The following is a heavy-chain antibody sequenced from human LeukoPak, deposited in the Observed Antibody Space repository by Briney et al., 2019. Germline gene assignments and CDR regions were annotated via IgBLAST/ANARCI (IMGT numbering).Heavy chain of an antibody. CDR3: AKDTYYYDSSGYWYFDL. Sequence: GGSLRLSCAASGFTVSSNYMSWVRQAPGKGLGWVSAISGSGGSTYYADSVKGRFTISRDNSKNTLYLQMNSLRAEDTAVYYCAKDTYYYDSSGYWYFDLWGRGTLVTVSS. CDR1: GFTVSSNY. CDR2: ISGSGGST. D-gene: IGHD3-22*01. J-gene: IGHJ2*01. V-gene: IGHV3-23*01.